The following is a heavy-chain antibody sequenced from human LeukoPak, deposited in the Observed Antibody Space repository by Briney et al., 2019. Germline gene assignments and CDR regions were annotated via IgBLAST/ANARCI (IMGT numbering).Heavy chain of an antibody. J-gene: IGHJ4*02. CDR1: GCTFSSYA. Sequence: PGGSLRLSCAASGCTFSSYAVSWVRQAPGKGLEWFSLITNGGGNTYYTNSVKGRFTTSRDNSENTLYLQMNSLTAEDTAIYYCAKSIGGVYTGSDYWGQGTLVTVSS. CDR3: AKSIGGVYTGSDY. V-gene: IGHV3-23*01. CDR2: ITNGGGNT. D-gene: IGHD3-16*01.